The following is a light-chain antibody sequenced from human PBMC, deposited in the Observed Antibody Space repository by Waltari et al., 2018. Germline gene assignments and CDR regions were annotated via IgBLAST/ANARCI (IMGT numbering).Light chain of an antibody. CDR2: GES. CDR3: QKNDNWPHS. J-gene: IGKJ2*03. CDR1: QSVGSS. V-gene: IGKV3D-15*01. Sequence: EIVMTQSPATLSLSPGERATLSCRASQSVGSSLAWYQQKPGQAPRLLIYGESSRATGIPDRFSGSRSGTEFTLTISSLEPEDVAVYYCQKNDNWPHSFGQGTKVEIK.